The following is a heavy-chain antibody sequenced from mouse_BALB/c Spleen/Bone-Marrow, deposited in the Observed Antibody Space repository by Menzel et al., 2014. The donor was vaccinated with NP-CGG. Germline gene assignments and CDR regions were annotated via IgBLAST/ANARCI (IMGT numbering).Heavy chain of an antibody. V-gene: IGHV3-8*02. J-gene: IGHJ3*01. CDR2: ISYSGST. D-gene: IGHD1-1*01. CDR3: ASPLITTVVAPFAY. Sequence: EVKVVESGPSLVKPSQTLSLTCSVTGDSITSGYWNWIRKFPGNKLEYMGYISYSGSTYYNPSLKSRISITRDTSKNQYYLQLNSVTTEDTATYYCASPLITTVVAPFAYWGQGTLVTVSA. CDR1: GDSITSGY.